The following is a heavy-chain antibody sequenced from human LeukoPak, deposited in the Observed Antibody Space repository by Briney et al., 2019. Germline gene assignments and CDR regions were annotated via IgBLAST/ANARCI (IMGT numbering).Heavy chain of an antibody. V-gene: IGHV3-30*02. J-gene: IGHJ6*03. D-gene: IGHD6-19*01. CDR2: IRYDGSNK. Sequence: PGGSLRLSCAASGFTFSSYGMHWVRQAPGKGLEWVAFIRYDGSNKYYADSVKGRFTISRDNSKNTLYLQMNSLRAEDTAVYYCAKDYSSGWYGYCMDVWGKGTTVTVSS. CDR1: GFTFSSYG. CDR3: AKDYSSGWYGYCMDV.